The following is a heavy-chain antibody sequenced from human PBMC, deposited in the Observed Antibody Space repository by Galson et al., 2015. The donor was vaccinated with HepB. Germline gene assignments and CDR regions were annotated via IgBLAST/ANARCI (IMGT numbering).Heavy chain of an antibody. CDR2: ISSSSSYI. V-gene: IGHV3-21*01. D-gene: IGHD3-22*01. J-gene: IGHJ6*02. CDR3: AGESGGNDSSGYPSYYCYGMDV. Sequence: SLRLSCAASGFTFSSYSMNWVRQAPGKGLEWVSSISSSSSYIYYADSVKGRFTISRDNAKNSLYLQMNSLRAEDTAVYYCAGESGGNDSSGYPSYYCYGMDVWGQGTTVTVSS. CDR1: GFTFSSYS.